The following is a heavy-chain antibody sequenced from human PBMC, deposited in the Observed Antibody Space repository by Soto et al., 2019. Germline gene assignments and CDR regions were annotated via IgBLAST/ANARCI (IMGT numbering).Heavy chain of an antibody. V-gene: IGHV3-30*18. J-gene: IGHJ5*02. CDR3: AKDRGEWELLGWFDP. D-gene: IGHD1-26*01. Sequence: GGSLRLSCAASGFTFSSYGMHWVRQAPGKGLEWVAVISYDGSNKYYADSVKGRFTISRDNSKNTLYLQMNSLRAEDTAVYYCAKDRGEWELLGWFDPWGQGTLVTVSS. CDR1: GFTFSSYG. CDR2: ISYDGSNK.